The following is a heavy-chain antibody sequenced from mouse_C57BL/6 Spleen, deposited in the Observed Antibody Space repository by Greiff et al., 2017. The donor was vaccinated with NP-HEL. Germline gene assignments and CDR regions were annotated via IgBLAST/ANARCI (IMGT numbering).Heavy chain of an antibody. CDR1: GYTFTSYW. D-gene: IGHD2-3*01. Sequence: QVQLQQPGAELVKPGASVKLSCKASGYTFTSYWMQWVKQRPGQGLEWIGEIDPSDSYTNYNQKFKGKATLTVDTSSSTAYMQLSSLTSEDSAVDYCARSWLLLWYFDVWGTGTTVTVSS. CDR3: ARSWLLLWYFDV. J-gene: IGHJ1*03. CDR2: IDPSDSYT. V-gene: IGHV1-50*01.